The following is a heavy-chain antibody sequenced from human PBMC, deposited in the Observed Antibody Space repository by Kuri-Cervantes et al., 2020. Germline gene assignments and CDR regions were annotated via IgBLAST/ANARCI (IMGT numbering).Heavy chain of an antibody. V-gene: IGHV4-4*02. CDR3: AGYSGSYYG. J-gene: IGHJ4*02. Sequence: YNPSLKSRVTISVDKSKNQFSLKLSSVTAADTAVYYCAGYSGSYYGWGQGTLVTVSS. D-gene: IGHD1-26*01.